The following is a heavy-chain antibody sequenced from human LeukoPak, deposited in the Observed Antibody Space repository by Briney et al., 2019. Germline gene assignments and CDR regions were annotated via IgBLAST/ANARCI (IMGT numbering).Heavy chain of an antibody. D-gene: IGHD3-22*01. V-gene: IGHV1-2*02. J-gene: IGHJ5*02. CDR1: GYTFTGYY. CDR3: ARAPRTRSYYDSSGYYPNWFDP. Sequence: GASVKVSCKASGYTFTGYYMHWVRQAPGQGLEWMEWINPNSGGTNYAQKFQGRVTMTRDTSISTAYMELSRLRSDDTAVYYCARAPRTRSYYDSSGYYPNWFDPWGQGTLVTVSS. CDR2: INPNSGGT.